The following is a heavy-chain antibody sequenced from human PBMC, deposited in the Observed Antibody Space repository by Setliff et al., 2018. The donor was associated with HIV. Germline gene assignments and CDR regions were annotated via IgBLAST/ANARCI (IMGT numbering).Heavy chain of an antibody. CDR3: ARGGGPDTNFDL. D-gene: IGHD5-18*01. J-gene: IGHJ4*02. Sequence: SETLSLTCTVSGGSIRNGLYYWHWIRQPPGKGLEWIGSVYYSGSTYYKLSLKSRVTISVDTSKNQFSLRLSSVTAADRAVYYCARGGGPDTNFDLWGQGTLVTVSS. CDR1: GGSIRNGLYY. V-gene: IGHV4-39*07. CDR2: VYYSGST.